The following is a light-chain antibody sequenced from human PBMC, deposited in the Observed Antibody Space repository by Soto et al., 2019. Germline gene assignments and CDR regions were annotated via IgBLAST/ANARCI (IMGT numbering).Light chain of an antibody. J-gene: IGKJ1*01. CDR3: GQFVSAPPRT. CDR1: QSVSSTF. V-gene: IGKV3-20*01. CDR2: GVC. Sequence: EIVLTQSPGTLSLSPGERATLSCRASQSVSSTFLAWYQQKPGQAPRLLIYGVCKRATGIPDRFSGSGSGTDFTLTISRLEPEDFAVYFCGQFVSAPPRTFGQGTKVEIK.